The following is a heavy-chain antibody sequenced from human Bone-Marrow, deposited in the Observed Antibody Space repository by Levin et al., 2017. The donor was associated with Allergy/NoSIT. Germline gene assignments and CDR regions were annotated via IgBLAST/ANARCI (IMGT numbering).Heavy chain of an antibody. CDR2: IVPVFGST. CDR1: GGTFRHYA. V-gene: IGHV1-69*01. J-gene: IGHJ6*03. CDR3: ARGVYYYYYMDV. Sequence: KISCKASGGTFRHYALSWVRQAPGQGFEWMGGIVPVFGSTNYAQKFHGRVTITADESTSTANMELSSLRSDDTALYFCARGVYYYYYMDVWGTGTTVTVSS.